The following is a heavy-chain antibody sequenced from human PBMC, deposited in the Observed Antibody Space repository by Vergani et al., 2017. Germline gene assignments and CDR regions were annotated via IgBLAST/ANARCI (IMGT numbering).Heavy chain of an antibody. CDR1: GGSISSGSYY. D-gene: IGHD2-15*01. CDR3: ARAVEECSGGSCYGFEDY. CDR2: IYTSGST. V-gene: IGHV4-61*02. Sequence: QVQLQESGPGLVKPSQTLSLTCTVPGGSISSGSYYWSWIRQPAGKGLEWIGRIYTSGSTNYNPSLKSRVTISVDTSKNQFSLKLSSVTAADTAVYYCARAVEECSGGSCYGFEDYWGQGTLVTVSS. J-gene: IGHJ4*02.